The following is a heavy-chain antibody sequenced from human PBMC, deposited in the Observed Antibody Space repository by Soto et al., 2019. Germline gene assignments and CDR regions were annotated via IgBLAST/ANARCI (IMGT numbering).Heavy chain of an antibody. V-gene: IGHV1-69*01. CDR1: GGIFSTYA. J-gene: IGHJ4*02. CDR3: ARDREDYGSGNYYNRIDF. CDR2: IIPIFGTP. Sequence: QVQLVQSGAEVKKPGSSVKVSCKASGGIFSTYAISWLRQAPGQGLEWMGGIIPIFGTPNYAQRFQGSVTISADESTSTAYMELSRLRSEDTAVYYCARDREDYGSGNYYNRIDFWGQGTLVTVSS. D-gene: IGHD3-10*01.